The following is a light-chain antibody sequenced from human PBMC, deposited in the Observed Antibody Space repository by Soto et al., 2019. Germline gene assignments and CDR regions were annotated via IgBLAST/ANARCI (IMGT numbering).Light chain of an antibody. J-gene: IGKJ3*01. CDR2: AAS. CDR1: QGISSY. CDR3: QQLNSYVFT. V-gene: IGKV1-9*01. Sequence: DIQVTQSPPTLSASVGARVTITFRASQGISSYLAWYQQKPGKAPKLLIYAASTLQSGVPSRFSGSGSGTDFTLTISSLQPEDFATYYCQQLNSYVFTFGPGTKVDIK.